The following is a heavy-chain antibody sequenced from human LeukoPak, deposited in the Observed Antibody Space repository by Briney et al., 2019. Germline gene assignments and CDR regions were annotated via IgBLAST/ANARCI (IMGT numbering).Heavy chain of an antibody. CDR2: IYYSGST. J-gene: IGHJ4*02. V-gene: IGHV4-61*01. Sequence: KTSETLSLTCTVSGGSISSGSYYWSWIRQPPGKGLEWIGYIYYSGSTNYNPSLKSRVTISVDTSKNQFSLKLSSVTAADTAVYYCARVLPHTRPWDILTGSPRARVHYFDYWGQGTLVTVSS. CDR1: GGSISSGSYY. CDR3: ARVLPHTRPWDILTGSPRARVHYFDY. D-gene: IGHD3-9*01.